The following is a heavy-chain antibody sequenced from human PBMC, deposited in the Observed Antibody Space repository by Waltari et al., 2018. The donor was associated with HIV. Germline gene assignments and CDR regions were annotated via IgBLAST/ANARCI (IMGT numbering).Heavy chain of an antibody. CDR2: INHSGST. CDR1: GGSFSGYY. J-gene: IGHJ4*02. D-gene: IGHD6-13*01. V-gene: IGHV4-34*01. CDR3: ARRVRGPISSRYSSSWSY. Sequence: QVQLQQWGAGLLKPSETLSLTCAVYGGSFSGYYWSWIRQPPGKGLEWIGEINHSGSTNYNPSLKSRVTISVDTSKNQFSLKLSSVTAADTAVYYCARRVRGPISSRYSSSWSYWGQGTLVTVSS.